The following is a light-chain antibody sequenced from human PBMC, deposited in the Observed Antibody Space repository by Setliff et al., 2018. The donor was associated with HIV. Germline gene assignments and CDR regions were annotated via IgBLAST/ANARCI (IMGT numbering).Light chain of an antibody. CDR1: NIGSKS. V-gene: IGLV3-21*03. Sequence: YELTQPPSVSVAPGKTARITCGGNNIGSKSVHRYQQKPGQAPVLVVYDASDRPSGIPERFSGSNSGNTATLTISRVEAGDEADYYCQVWDSSSDHHVFGTGTKVTVL. CDR3: QVWDSSSDHHV. J-gene: IGLJ1*01. CDR2: DAS.